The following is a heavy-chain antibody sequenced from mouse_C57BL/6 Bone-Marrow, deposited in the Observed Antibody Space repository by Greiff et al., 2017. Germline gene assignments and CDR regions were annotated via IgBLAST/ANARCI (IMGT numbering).Heavy chain of an antibody. D-gene: IGHD4-1*02. Sequence: QVQLQQPGAELVKPGASVKLSCKASGYTFTSYWMHWVKQRPGQGLEWIGMIHPNSGSTNYNEKFKSKATLTVDKSSSTAYMQLSSRTSEDSAVYYCASSTGTPYWYYDVWGTGTTVTVSS. CDR1: GYTFTSYW. V-gene: IGHV1-64*01. J-gene: IGHJ1*03. CDR2: IHPNSGST. CDR3: ASSTGTPYWYYDV.